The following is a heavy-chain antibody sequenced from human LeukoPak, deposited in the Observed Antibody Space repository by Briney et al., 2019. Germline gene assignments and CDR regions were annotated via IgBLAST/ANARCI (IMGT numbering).Heavy chain of an antibody. CDR1: GGTFSSYA. CDR3: ASLGFNRYTPLLDY. D-gene: IGHD3-16*02. CDR2: IIPIFGTA. J-gene: IGHJ4*02. V-gene: IGHV1-69*13. Sequence: SVKVSCKASGGTFSSYAISWVRQAPGQGLEWMGGIIPIFGTANYAQKFQGRVTITADESTSTAYMELSSLRSEDTAVYYCASLGFNRYTPLLDYWGQGTLVTVSS.